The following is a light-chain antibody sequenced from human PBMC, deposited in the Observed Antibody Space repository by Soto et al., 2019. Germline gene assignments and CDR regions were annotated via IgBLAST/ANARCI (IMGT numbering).Light chain of an antibody. CDR1: SSNVGAGSD. J-gene: IGLJ2*01. CDR2: GST. CDR3: QAYDNSLSGHV. Sequence: QSVLTQPPSVSGALGQRVTISCTGSSSNVGAGSDVHWYQQLPGTAPKLLIFGSTYRPSGVPDRFSGSKSDTSASLAIAGLQAEDEADYYCQAYDNSLSGHVFGGGTKLTVL. V-gene: IGLV1-40*01.